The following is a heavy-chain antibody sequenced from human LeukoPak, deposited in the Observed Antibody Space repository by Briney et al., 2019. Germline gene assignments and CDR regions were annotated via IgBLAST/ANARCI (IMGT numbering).Heavy chain of an antibody. D-gene: IGHD6-13*01. CDR2: ISAGGGST. CDR3: AKRTDYSSTWYSFDY. V-gene: IGHV3-23*01. Sequence: GGSLRLSCAASGFTFRSYAMSWVRQAPGKGLEWVSTISAGGGSTYYADSAKGRFTISRDNTENTLYLQMNSLRAGDTAVYYCAKRTDYSSTWYSFDYWGQGTLVTVSS. CDR1: GFTFRSYA. J-gene: IGHJ4*02.